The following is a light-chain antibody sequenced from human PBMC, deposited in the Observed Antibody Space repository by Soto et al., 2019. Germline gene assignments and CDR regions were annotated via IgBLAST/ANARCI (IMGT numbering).Light chain of an antibody. CDR3: CSYAGTEDV. CDR2: EGS. Sequence: QSVLTQPASVSGSPGQSITISCTGTSSDVGSYNLVSWYQQHPGKAPKLMIYEGSKRPSGVSNRFSGSKSGNTASLTISGLQAEDEADYYCCSYAGTEDVFVTGTKVTVL. V-gene: IGLV2-23*01. CDR1: SSDVGSYNL. J-gene: IGLJ1*01.